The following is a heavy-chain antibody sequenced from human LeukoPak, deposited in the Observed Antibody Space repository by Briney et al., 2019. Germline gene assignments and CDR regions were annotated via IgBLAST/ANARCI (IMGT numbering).Heavy chain of an antibody. D-gene: IGHD4-11*01. Sequence: GGSLRLSCAASGFTFSSYAMSWVRQAPGKGLEWVSAISGSGGSTYYADSEKGRFTISRDNSKNTLYLQMNSLRAEDTAVYYCTKGFLAGYSPFDYWGQGTLVTVSS. J-gene: IGHJ4*02. V-gene: IGHV3-23*01. CDR3: TKGFLAGYSPFDY. CDR2: ISGSGGST. CDR1: GFTFSSYA.